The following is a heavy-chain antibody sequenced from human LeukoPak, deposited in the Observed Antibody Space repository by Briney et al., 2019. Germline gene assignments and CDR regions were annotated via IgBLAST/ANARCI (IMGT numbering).Heavy chain of an antibody. J-gene: IGHJ5*02. Sequence: ASVKVSCKASGYTFTVFYMHWVRQAPGQGLEWMGWINPKSGVTNFAQYFQGRVTMTRDTSSTTVYMELTRLRSDDTAVYYCARPLGSLKEYWWFDPWGQGTLVTVSS. CDR1: GYTFTVFY. D-gene: IGHD2/OR15-2a*01. CDR2: INPKSGVT. CDR3: ARPLGSLKEYWWFDP. V-gene: IGHV1-2*02.